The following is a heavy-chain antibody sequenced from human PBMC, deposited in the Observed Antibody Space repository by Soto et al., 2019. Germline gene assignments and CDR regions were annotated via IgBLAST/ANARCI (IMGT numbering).Heavy chain of an antibody. CDR1: GGSISSYY. Sequence: SETLSLTCTVSGGSISSYYWSWIRQPPGKGLEWIGYIYYSGSTNYTPSLKSRVTISVDTSKNQFSLKLSSVTAADTAVYYCARLSECSGGSCYSGVEHLYYFDYWGQGTLVTVSS. V-gene: IGHV4-59*08. D-gene: IGHD2-15*01. CDR2: IYYSGST. CDR3: ARLSECSGGSCYSGVEHLYYFDY. J-gene: IGHJ4*02.